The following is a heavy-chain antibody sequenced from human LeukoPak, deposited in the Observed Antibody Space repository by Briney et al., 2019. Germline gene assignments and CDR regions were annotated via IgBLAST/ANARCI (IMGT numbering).Heavy chain of an antibody. D-gene: IGHD6-19*01. CDR3: AKDGRQWLLTGSFDS. J-gene: IGHJ4*02. Sequence: GGSLRLSCAASGFTLNYYWMTWVRQAPGKGLEWVANIKEDGREKYYVDSVKGRFTISRDNAKDSLYLEMNSLRADDTAVYYCAKDGRQWLLTGSFDSWGQGTLVTVSS. CDR1: GFTLNYYW. V-gene: IGHV3-7*01. CDR2: IKEDGREK.